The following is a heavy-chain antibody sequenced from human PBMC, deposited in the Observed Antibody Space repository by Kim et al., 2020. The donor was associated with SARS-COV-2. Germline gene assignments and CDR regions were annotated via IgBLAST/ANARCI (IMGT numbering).Heavy chain of an antibody. J-gene: IGHJ3*02. CDR2: IWYDGSNK. CDR1: GFTFSSYG. CDR3: AKGDPEAVGAFDI. Sequence: GGSLRLSCAASGFTFSSYGMHWVRQAPGKGLEWVAVIWYDGSNKYYVDSVKGRFTISRDNSKNTLYLQMNSLRAEDTAVYYCAKGDPEAVGAFDIWGQGTMVTVSS. V-gene: IGHV3-33*06.